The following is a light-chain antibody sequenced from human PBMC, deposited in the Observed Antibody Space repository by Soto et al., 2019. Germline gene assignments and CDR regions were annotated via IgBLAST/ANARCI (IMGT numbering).Light chain of an antibody. CDR2: GAS. Sequence: EIVLTQSPGTLSLSPEERATLSCTASQSLSNNIYLAWYQQKPGKAPRLLIYGASSRATGIPNRFSGSGSGKDFTLNISRLEPEDFAVYYCQQYGSSPRALTFGGGTKVDIK. V-gene: IGKV3-20*01. CDR3: QQYGSSPRALT. J-gene: IGKJ4*01. CDR1: QSLSNNIY.